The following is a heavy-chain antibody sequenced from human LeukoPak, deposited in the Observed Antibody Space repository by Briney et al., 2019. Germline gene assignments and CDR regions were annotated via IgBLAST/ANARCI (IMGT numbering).Heavy chain of an antibody. D-gene: IGHD6-6*01. CDR2: ISWNSGSI. CDR3: AKDKYSSSLGLMDV. Sequence: GGSLRLSCAASGFTFDDYAMHWVRQAPGKSLEWVSGISWNSGSIGYADSVKGRFTISRDNAKNSLYLQMNSLRAEDMALYYCAKDKYSSSLGLMDVWGKGTTVTVSS. J-gene: IGHJ6*03. CDR1: GFTFDDYA. V-gene: IGHV3-9*03.